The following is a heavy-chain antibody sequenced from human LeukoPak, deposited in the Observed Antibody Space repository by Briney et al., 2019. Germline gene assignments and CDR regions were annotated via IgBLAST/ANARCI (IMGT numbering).Heavy chain of an antibody. J-gene: IGHJ4*02. Sequence: GGSLRLSCAASGFTFDDYAMHWVRQAPGKGLEWVSGISWNSGSIGYADSVKGRFTISRDNAKNSLYLQMNSLRAEDTALYYCAKGGSYYYFDYWGQGTLDTVSS. CDR3: AKGGSYYYFDY. CDR1: GFTFDDYA. CDR2: ISWNSGSI. V-gene: IGHV3-9*01. D-gene: IGHD1-26*01.